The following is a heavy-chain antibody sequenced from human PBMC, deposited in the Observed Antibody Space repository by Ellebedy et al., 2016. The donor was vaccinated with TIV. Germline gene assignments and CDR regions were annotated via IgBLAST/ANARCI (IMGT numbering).Heavy chain of an antibody. CDR3: ARLTIEGGTNY. CDR1: GFTFSSYY. CDR2: IKSDGSST. Sequence: GESLKISCAASGFTFSSYYMHWVRQAPGKGLVWGSYIKSDGSSTTYAESVKGRFTISRDNAKNTLYLQMNSLRVEDTAVYYCARLTIEGGTNYWGQGTLVTVSS. D-gene: IGHD3-16*01. V-gene: IGHV3-74*01. J-gene: IGHJ4*02.